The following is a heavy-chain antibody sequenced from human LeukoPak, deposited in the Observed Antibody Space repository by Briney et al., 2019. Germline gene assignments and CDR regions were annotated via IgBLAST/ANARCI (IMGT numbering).Heavy chain of an antibody. CDR1: GGSISSYY. V-gene: IGHV4-59*01. CDR3: ARGARGVVTDDAFDI. J-gene: IGHJ3*02. Sequence: SETLSLTCTVSGGSISSYYWSWIRQPPGKGLEWIGYIFYSRSTNYNPSLKSRVTISVDTSKTQFSLKLSSVTAADTAVYYCARGARGVVTDDAFDIWGQGTMVTVSS. CDR2: IFYSRST. D-gene: IGHD3-22*01.